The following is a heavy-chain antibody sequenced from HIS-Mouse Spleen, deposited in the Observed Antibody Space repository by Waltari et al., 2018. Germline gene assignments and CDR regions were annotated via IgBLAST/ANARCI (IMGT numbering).Heavy chain of an antibody. D-gene: IGHD6-19*01. CDR2: ISYDGSNK. CDR3: AKASSGWLDY. V-gene: IGHV3-30*18. CDR1: GFTFRSYG. Sequence: QVQLVESGGGVVQPGRSLRLSCAASGFTFRSYGMHWVRQAPGKGRECVAVISYDGSNKYYADSVKGRFTISRDNSKNTLYRQMNSLRAEDTAVYYCAKASSGWLDYWGQGTLVTVSS. J-gene: IGHJ4*02.